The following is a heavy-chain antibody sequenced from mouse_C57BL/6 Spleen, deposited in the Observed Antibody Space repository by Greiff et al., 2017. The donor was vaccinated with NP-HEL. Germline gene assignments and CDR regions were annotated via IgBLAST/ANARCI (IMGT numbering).Heavy chain of an antibody. CDR2: IDPSDSYT. CDR3: ASGGFGYCD. Sequence: QVQLKQSGAELVRPGTSVKLSCKASGYTFTSYWMHWVKQRPGQGLEWIGVIDPSDSYTHYNQKFKGKATFTVDTSTSTGCMQLSSLTSEDSAIYYCASGGFGYCDWGQGTLVSV. J-gene: IGHJ3*01. CDR1: GYTFTSYW. D-gene: IGHD1-1*02. V-gene: IGHV1-59*01.